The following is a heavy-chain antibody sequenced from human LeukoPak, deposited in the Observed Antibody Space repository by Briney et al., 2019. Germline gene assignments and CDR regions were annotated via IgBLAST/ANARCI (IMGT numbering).Heavy chain of an antibody. CDR1: GYTFTSYG. CDR3: ARGGGYSGYDTRYYYYYYMDV. D-gene: IGHD5-12*01. V-gene: IGHV1-18*01. Sequence: ASVKVSCKASGYTFTSYGISWVRQAPGQGLEWMGWISAYNGNTNYAQKLQGRVTMTTDTSTSTAYMELRSLRSDDTAVYYCARGGGYSGYDTRYYYYYYMDVWGKGTTVTVSS. J-gene: IGHJ6*03. CDR2: ISAYNGNT.